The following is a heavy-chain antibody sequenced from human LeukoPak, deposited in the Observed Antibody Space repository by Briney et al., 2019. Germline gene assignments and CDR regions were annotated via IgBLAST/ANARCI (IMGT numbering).Heavy chain of an antibody. CDR3: AKDSRLKLRYFSPAYFDY. Sequence: GGSLRLSCAASGFTFDDYAMHWVRQAPGKGLEWVSGISWNSGSIGYADSVKGRFTISRDNAKNSLYLQMNSLRAEDTALYYCAKDSRLKLRYFSPAYFDYWGQGTLVTVSS. CDR2: ISWNSGSI. D-gene: IGHD3-9*01. CDR1: GFTFDDYA. V-gene: IGHV3-9*01. J-gene: IGHJ4*02.